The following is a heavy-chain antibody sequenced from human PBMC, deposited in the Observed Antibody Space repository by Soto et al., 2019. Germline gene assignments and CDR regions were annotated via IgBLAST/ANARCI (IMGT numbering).Heavy chain of an antibody. CDR1: GYTLTELS. Sequence: ASVKVSCKVSGYTLTELSMHWVRQAPGKGLEWMGGFDPEDGETIYAQKFQGRVTMTEDTSTDTAYMELSSLRSEDTAVNYCETGSDQRQSPSGIAPGGFAPWGKETLVTVP. CDR3: ETGSDQRQSPSGIAPGGFAP. CDR2: FDPEDGET. D-gene: IGHD6-25*01. V-gene: IGHV1-24*01. J-gene: IGHJ5*02.